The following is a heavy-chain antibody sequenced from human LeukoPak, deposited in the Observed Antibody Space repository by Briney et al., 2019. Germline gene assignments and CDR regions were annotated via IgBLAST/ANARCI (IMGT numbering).Heavy chain of an antibody. Sequence: SETLSLTCTVSGGSISSSGYYWGWIRQSPGNGLEWIGSLYYSGSTYYSPSLKSRLTISVDTSTNQFSLKLNSVTAADTAVYYCVRLRDYYYSYMDVWGKGTTVTISS. V-gene: IGHV4-39*01. CDR1: GGSISSSGYY. D-gene: IGHD3-10*01. CDR2: LYYSGST. J-gene: IGHJ6*03. CDR3: VRLRDYYYSYMDV.